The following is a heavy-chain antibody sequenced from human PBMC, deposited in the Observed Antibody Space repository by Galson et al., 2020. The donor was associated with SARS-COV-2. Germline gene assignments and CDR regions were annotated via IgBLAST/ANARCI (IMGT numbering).Heavy chain of an antibody. V-gene: IGHV3-33*01. D-gene: IGHD2-15*01. CDR3: VAATRGIYYFGMDV. J-gene: IGHJ6*02. CDR1: GFTFSSYG. Sequence: QLGESLKISCAASGFTFSSYGMHWVRQAPGKGLEWVAVIWYDGSNKYYADSVKGRFTISRDNSKNTLYLQMNSLRAEDTAVYRAVAATRGIYYFGMDVWGQGTTVTVSS. CDR2: IWYDGSNK.